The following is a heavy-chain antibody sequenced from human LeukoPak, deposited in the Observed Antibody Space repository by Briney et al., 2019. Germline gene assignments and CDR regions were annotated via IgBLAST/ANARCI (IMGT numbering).Heavy chain of an antibody. D-gene: IGHD2-2*03. V-gene: IGHV3-33*01. CDR1: GFTFSDYG. CDR3: ARDWIDRSLDY. J-gene: IGHJ4*02. Sequence: PGRSLRLSRAASGFTFSDYGIHWVRQAPGKGLEWVTVLSPHGNYEYYGGSVQGRFTISRDDSKNTVSLQMHSLRDEDTAVYYCARDWIDRSLDYWGQGTLVTVSS. CDR2: LSPHGNYE.